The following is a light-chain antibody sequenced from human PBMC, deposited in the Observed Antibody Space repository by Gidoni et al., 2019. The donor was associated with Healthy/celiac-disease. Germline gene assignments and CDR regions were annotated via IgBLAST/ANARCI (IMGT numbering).Light chain of an antibody. CDR2: GAS. Sequence: EIVMTQSPATLSVSPVERATLSCRASQSVSSNLAWYQQKPGQAPRLLIYGASTRATGIPARFSGRWSGTEFTLTISSLQSEDFAVYYCQQYNNWPPYTFGQGTKLEIK. J-gene: IGKJ2*01. V-gene: IGKV3-15*01. CDR3: QQYNNWPPYT. CDR1: QSVSSN.